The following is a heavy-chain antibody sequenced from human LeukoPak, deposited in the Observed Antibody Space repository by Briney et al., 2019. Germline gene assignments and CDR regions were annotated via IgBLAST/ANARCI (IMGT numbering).Heavy chain of an antibody. CDR2: ISSNGGST. CDR1: GFTFSSYA. CDR3: ARSTRYYYYYMDV. J-gene: IGHJ6*03. V-gene: IGHV3-64*01. Sequence: GGSLRLSCAASGFTFSSYAMHWVRQAPGKGLEYVSAISSNGGSTYYANSVKGRFTISRDNSKNTLYLQMGSLRAEDMAVYYCARSTRYYYYYMDVWGKGTTVTVSS.